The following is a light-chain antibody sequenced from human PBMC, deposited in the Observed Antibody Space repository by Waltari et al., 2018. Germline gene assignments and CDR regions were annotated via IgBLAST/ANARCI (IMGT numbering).Light chain of an antibody. J-gene: IGLJ3*02. CDR3: SSFTSSSTLRV. V-gene: IGLV2-14*01. CDR1: SSDVGGYNY. CDR2: AVT. Sequence: QSALTQPASVSGSPGQSITISCTGTSSDVGGYNYVSWYQQHPGKAPKLMFYAVTKRPSGVSTRFSGAKSGNTASLTISGLQAEDEADYYCSSFTSSSTLRVFGGGTKLTVL.